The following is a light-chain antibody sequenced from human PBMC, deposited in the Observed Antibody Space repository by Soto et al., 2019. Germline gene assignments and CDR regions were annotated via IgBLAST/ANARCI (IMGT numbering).Light chain of an antibody. Sequence: QSVLTQPASVSGSPGQSITISCTGTSSDVGGYNYVSWYQHHPGKAPKLIIYEVSNRPSGASNRFSGSKSGNTASLTISGLQADDEADYYCSSYTSSSTVVFGIGTKVTV. V-gene: IGLV2-14*01. CDR3: SSYTSSSTVV. J-gene: IGLJ1*01. CDR1: SSDVGGYNY. CDR2: EVS.